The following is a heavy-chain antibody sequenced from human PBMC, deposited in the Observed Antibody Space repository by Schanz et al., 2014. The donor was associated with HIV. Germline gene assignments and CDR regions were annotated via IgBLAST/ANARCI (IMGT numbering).Heavy chain of an antibody. V-gene: IGHV1-69*13. Sequence: QVQLVQSGPEVKKPGASVKVSCKASGYTFISYGISWVRQAPGQGLEWMGGIIPIFGTANYAQKFQGRVTITADESTSTAYMELSSLRSEDTAVYYCASGRFDTVIWWGDAFLIWGRGTMVTVSS. D-gene: IGHD5-18*01. CDR3: ASGRFDTVIWWGDAFLI. CDR1: GYTFISYG. J-gene: IGHJ3*02. CDR2: IIPIFGTA.